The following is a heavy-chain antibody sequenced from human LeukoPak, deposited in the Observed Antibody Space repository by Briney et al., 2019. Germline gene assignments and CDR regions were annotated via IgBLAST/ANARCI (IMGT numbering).Heavy chain of an antibody. Sequence: SETLSLTCTVSGGSISSYYWSWIRQPPGKGLERIGYIYYSGSTNYNPPLKSRVTISVDTSKNQFSLKLSSVTAADTAVYYCARAVHYGSGSSYWFDPWGQGTLVTVSS. J-gene: IGHJ5*02. CDR1: GGSISSYY. CDR2: IYYSGST. V-gene: IGHV4-59*01. D-gene: IGHD3-10*01. CDR3: ARAVHYGSGSSYWFDP.